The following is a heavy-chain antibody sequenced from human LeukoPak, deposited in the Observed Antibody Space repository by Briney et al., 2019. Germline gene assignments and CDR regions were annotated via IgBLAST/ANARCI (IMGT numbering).Heavy chain of an antibody. D-gene: IGHD3-10*01. V-gene: IGHV3-74*01. J-gene: IGHJ4*02. CDR1: GFTFSRHW. CDR2: INSDGSGT. CDR3: ARGPDASGIYRPGDY. Sequence: PGGSLRLSCAASGFTFSRHWMHWVRQAPGKGLVWVSRINSDGSGTSYAESVKGRFTISRDNANNILFLQMNSLRAEDTAVYYCARGPDASGIYRPGDYWGQGTLVTVSS.